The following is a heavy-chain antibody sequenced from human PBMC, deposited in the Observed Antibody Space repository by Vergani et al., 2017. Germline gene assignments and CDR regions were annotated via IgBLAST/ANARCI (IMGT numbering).Heavy chain of an antibody. V-gene: IGHV4-39*01. J-gene: IGHJ4*02. CDR3: ARQRPGSGWSPGDFDD. Sequence: QVRLQESGPGLVKPSETLSLTCSVSGGSMSGYYWGWVRQSPGNGLEWVGSIRYSGPTYYNPSLKSRVAISVDTSKNQFSLKVTSVTAADTAVYFCARQRPGSGWSPGDFDDWGQGILVTVSS. CDR1: GGSMSGYY. CDR2: IRYSGPT. D-gene: IGHD6-19*01.